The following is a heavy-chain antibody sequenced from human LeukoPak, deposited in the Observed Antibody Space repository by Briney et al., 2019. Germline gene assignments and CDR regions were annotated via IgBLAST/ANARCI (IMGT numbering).Heavy chain of an antibody. V-gene: IGHV3-21*06. J-gene: IGHJ4*02. CDR3: ATETNGRHYDY. D-gene: IGHD1-14*01. CDR2: IGPTGSDR. CDR1: GLTFSTSG. Sequence: KPGGSLRLSCTASGLTFSTSGFNWVRQTPGKGLEWVASIGPTGSDRYHADSIKGRFTISRDNANNFLYLQMNSLRAEDTAVYYCATETNGRHYDYWGQGTLLTVSS.